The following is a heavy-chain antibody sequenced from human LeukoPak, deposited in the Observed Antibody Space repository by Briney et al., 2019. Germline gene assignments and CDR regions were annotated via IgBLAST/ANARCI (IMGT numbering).Heavy chain of an antibody. CDR2: ITGGGTT. Sequence: GGTLRLSCTASGFTLSSHGMNWVRQAPGKGLELVSGITGGGTTYYADSVKGRVTISRDNSKNTLYLQMNSLRAEDTAVYYCAKDRHWLALDDWGQGTLVTVSS. CDR1: GFTLSSHG. D-gene: IGHD6-19*01. J-gene: IGHJ4*02. CDR3: AKDRHWLALDD. V-gene: IGHV3-23*01.